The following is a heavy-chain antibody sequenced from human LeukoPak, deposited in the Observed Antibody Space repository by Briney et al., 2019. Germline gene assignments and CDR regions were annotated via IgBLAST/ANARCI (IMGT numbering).Heavy chain of an antibody. V-gene: IGHV3-49*04. D-gene: IGHD3-10*01. CDR2: SRSNAYGETK. Sequence: PGGSLRLSCTGSGFSFGDYAMTWVRQAPGKGLEWVGFSRSNAYGETKEYAASVKGRFTISRDDFKSVAYLHMNSLKTEDTGVYYCSTHAGKYDYGSGSPYYYYYMDVWGKGTTVTISS. CDR3: STHAGKYDYGSGSPYYYYYMDV. J-gene: IGHJ6*03. CDR1: GFSFGDYA.